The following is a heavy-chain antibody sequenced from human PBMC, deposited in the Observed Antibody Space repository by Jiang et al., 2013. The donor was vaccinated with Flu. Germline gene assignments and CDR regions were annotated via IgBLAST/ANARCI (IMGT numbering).Heavy chain of an antibody. CDR2: INTNTGNP. CDR3: ASDYSSGSPGYFQY. CDR1: GYTFTSYA. D-gene: IGHD6-19*01. Sequence: QSGSELKTPGASVKVSCKASGYTFTSYAMSWVRQAPGQGLEWMGWINTNTGNPTYGQGFTGRFVFSLDTSVSTAYLQISSLKAEDTAIYYCASDYSSGSPGYFQYWGQGTLVTVSS. V-gene: IGHV7-4-1*02. J-gene: IGHJ1*01.